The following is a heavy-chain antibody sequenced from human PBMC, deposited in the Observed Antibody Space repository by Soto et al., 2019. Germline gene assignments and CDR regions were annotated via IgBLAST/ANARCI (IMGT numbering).Heavy chain of an antibody. CDR2: ISSSGGTI. Sequence: EVQLVESGGGLVQPGGSVRLSCAASGFTFSTYSMNWVRQAPGKGLEWVSFISSSGGTIYYVDSVKGRFTISRDNAKNSLYLQMNSLSDEDTAVYYCARLSVRYCSGGSCSQLDYWGQGTLVTVSS. V-gene: IGHV3-48*02. J-gene: IGHJ4*02. CDR1: GFTFSTYS. D-gene: IGHD2-15*01. CDR3: ARLSVRYCSGGSCSQLDY.